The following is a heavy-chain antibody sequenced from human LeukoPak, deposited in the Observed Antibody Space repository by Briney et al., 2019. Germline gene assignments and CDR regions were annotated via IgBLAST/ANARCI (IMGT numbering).Heavy chain of an antibody. CDR1: GYTFTSYG. CDR3: ARGLGSSWYGFWFDP. J-gene: IGHJ5*02. CDR2: ISAYNGNT. D-gene: IGHD6-13*01. Sequence: ASVKVSCKASGYTFTSYGISWVRQAPGQGLEWMGWISAYNGNTNYAQKLQGRVTMTIDTSTSTAYMELRSLRSDDTAVYYCARGLGSSWYGFWFDPWGQGTLVTVSS. V-gene: IGHV1-18*01.